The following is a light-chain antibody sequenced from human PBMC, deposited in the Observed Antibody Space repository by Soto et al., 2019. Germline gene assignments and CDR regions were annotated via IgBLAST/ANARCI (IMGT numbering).Light chain of an antibody. V-gene: IGKV1-33*01. CDR1: QDIKNY. Sequence: DIQMTQSPSSLSASVGDRVTITCQASQDIKNYLNWYQQKPGKAPNLLIYDASNLKTGVPSRFSGSGSGTHVTFTISSLQPEDIATYLCQHYVNLPPLFFGGGTKVEIK. CDR3: QHYVNLPPLF. J-gene: IGKJ4*01. CDR2: DAS.